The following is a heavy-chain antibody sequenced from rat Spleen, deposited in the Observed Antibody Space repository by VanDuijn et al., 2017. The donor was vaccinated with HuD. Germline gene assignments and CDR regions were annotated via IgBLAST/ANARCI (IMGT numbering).Heavy chain of an antibody. V-gene: IGHV5-31*01. Sequence: EVQLVESGGGLVQPGGSLKLSCVASGFTFNNYWMTWIRQAPGKGLEWVASITNASGRTYYPDSVKGRFTISRDNAKNTLYLQMDSLRSEDTATYYCATGPRILRLDWFAYWGQGTLVTVSS. J-gene: IGHJ3*01. CDR3: ATGPRILRLDWFAY. CDR1: GFTFNNYW. CDR2: ITNASGRT. D-gene: IGHD1-6*01.